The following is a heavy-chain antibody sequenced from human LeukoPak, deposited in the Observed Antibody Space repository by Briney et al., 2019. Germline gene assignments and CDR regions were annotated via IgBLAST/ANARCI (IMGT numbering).Heavy chain of an antibody. Sequence: ASVKVSCXAPGYTFTSYDINWVRQATGQGLEWMEWMNPSSGSTGYAQKFQGRVTISRNISISTAYMELSTLRSEDTAVYYCARGRSAMRMDVWGKGTTVTVSS. CDR2: MNPSSGST. D-gene: IGHD2-2*01. V-gene: IGHV1-8*03. CDR1: GYTFTSYD. J-gene: IGHJ6*04. CDR3: ARGRSAMRMDV.